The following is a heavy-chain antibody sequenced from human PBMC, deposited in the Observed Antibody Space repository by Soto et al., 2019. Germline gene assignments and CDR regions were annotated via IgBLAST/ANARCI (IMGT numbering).Heavy chain of an antibody. J-gene: IGHJ4*02. CDR1: GFTFDDYA. CDR3: EKDMHSGGWYVSY. V-gene: IGHV3-9*01. CDR2: ISWNRGSI. Sequence: EVQLVGSGGGLVQPGRSLRLSCAASGFTFDDYAMHSVRQAPGSGLEWVSGISWNRGSIGYADSVKGRFTISRDNAKNPLYLQMNWLRDGDAAVYYCEKDMHSGGWYVSYLGQGTLVTV. D-gene: IGHD6-19*01.